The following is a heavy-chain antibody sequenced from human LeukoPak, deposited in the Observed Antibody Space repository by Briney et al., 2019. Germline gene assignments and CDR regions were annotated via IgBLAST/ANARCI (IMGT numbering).Heavy chain of an antibody. J-gene: IGHJ4*02. CDR1: GYTFTSYY. CDR2: INPSGGST. CDR3: ARTTYDSSGYYPNFDY. Sequence: ASVKVFCKASGYTFTSYYMHWVRQAPGQGLEWMGIINPSGGSTSYAQKFQGRVTITTDESTSTAYMELSSLRSEDTAVYYCARTTYDSSGYYPNFDYWGQGTLVTVSS. D-gene: IGHD3-22*01. V-gene: IGHV1-46*01.